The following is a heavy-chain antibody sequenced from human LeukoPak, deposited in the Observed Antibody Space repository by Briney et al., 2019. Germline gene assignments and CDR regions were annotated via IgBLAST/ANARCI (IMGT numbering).Heavy chain of an antibody. CDR1: GGSIRSYY. CDR3: ARGGGWGNWNDAVDY. CDR2: IYYSGST. D-gene: IGHD1-1*01. J-gene: IGHJ4*02. Sequence: SETLSLTCTVSGGSIRSYYWSWIRQPPGKGLEWIAYIYYSGSTNYNPSLKSRVTISVDTSKNQFSLKLSSVTAADTAVYYCARGGGWGNWNDAVDYWGQGTLVTVSS. V-gene: IGHV4-59*12.